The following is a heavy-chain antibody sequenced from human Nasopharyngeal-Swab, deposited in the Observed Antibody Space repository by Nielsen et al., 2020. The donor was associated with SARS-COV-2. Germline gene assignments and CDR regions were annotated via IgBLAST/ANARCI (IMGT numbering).Heavy chain of an antibody. D-gene: IGHD6-19*01. CDR1: GFTFSAYR. CDR3: ARERGSSGLDGFDI. Sequence: LSLTRAASGFTFSAYRMNWVRQAPGKGLEWVSSINSLSTYIHYVDLVKGRFTISRDNAKSSLYLQMNSLRAEDTAVYYCARERGSSGLDGFDIWGQGTMVTVSP. J-gene: IGHJ3*02. CDR2: INSLSTYI. V-gene: IGHV3-21*01.